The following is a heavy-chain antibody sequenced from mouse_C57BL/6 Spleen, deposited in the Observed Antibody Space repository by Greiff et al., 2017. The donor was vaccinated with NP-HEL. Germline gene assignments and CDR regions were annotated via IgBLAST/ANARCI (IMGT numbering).Heavy chain of an antibody. CDR1: GYTFTSYW. D-gene: IGHD1-1*01. Sequence: QVQLQQSGAELVRPGTSVKLSCKASGYTFTSYWMHWVKQRPGQGLEWIGVIDPSDSYTNYNQKFKGKATLTVDTSSSTAYMQLSSLTSEDSAVYYCATLQYYGSSPGYFDVWGTGTTVTVSS. CDR3: ATLQYYGSSPGYFDV. V-gene: IGHV1-59*01. J-gene: IGHJ1*03. CDR2: IDPSDSYT.